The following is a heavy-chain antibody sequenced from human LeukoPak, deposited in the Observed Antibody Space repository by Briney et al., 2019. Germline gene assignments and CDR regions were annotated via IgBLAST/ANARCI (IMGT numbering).Heavy chain of an antibody. CDR1: GFTFSSYS. V-gene: IGHV3-48*02. CDR3: ASSGSYRFDY. J-gene: IGHJ4*02. CDR2: ITASGTAM. D-gene: IGHD1-26*01. Sequence: GGSPRLSCAASGFTFSSYSMNWVRQAPGKGLEWVSHITASGTAMFYADSVKGRFTISRDNAKNSLYLQMNSLRDEDTAVYYCASSGSYRFDYWGQGTLVTVSS.